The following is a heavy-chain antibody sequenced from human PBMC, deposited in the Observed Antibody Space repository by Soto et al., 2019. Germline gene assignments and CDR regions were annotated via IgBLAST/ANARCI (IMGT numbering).Heavy chain of an antibody. CDR3: ARDQSSSSLDPSNWFDP. D-gene: IGHD6-6*01. J-gene: IGHJ5*02. CDR2: IIPMFGTA. Sequence: ASMKVSCKASGGTFTSYAISWGRQAPGQGLEWMGGIIPMFGTADYAQKFQGRVTIIADESTSTVYMELGSLRSEDTAVYYCARDQSSSSLDPSNWFDPWGQGTLVTVSS. CDR1: GGTFTSYA. V-gene: IGHV1-69*13.